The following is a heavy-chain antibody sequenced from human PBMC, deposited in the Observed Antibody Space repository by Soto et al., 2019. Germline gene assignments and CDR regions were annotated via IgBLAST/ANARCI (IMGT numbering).Heavy chain of an antibody. V-gene: IGHV4-4*02. J-gene: IGHJ4*02. CDR2: IYHSGST. Sequence: PSATLSLTCAVSGCSISRSNWWRWVRQPPGKGPEWIGKIYHSGSTNYNPSLKSRVTISVDKSKNQFSLKLSSVTAADTAVYYCARVYMVRGTIIRYFDYWGQGTLVTVSS. D-gene: IGHD3-10*01. CDR1: GCSISRSNW. CDR3: ARVYMVRGTIIRYFDY.